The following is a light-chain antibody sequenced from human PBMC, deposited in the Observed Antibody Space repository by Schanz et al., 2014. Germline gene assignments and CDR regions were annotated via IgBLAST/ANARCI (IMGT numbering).Light chain of an antibody. CDR3: QQYTNYSPT. CDR2: DAS. V-gene: IGKV1-5*01. Sequence: DIQMTQSPSTLSASVGARVTITCRASQSFNNWLAWYQQKPGKAPKLLIYDASSLERGVPSRIRGSGSGTDFTLTISSLQPDDIATYYCQQYTNYSPTFGQGTKVEI. J-gene: IGKJ1*01. CDR1: QSFNNW.